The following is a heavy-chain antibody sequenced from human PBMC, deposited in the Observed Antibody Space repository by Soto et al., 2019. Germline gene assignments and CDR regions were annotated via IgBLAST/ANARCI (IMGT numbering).Heavy chain of an antibody. CDR1: GGTFTNYA. Sequence: SVKVSCKASGGTFTNYAISWVRQAPGQGLEWMGGIIPITHTPNYAQKFQGRVTISADESTNTAYVELSSLRSDDTAVYYCARDPRSNPGPFYYYGMDVWGQGTTVTVSS. CDR2: IIPITHTP. CDR3: ARDPRSNPGPFYYYGMDV. V-gene: IGHV1-69*13. J-gene: IGHJ6*02.